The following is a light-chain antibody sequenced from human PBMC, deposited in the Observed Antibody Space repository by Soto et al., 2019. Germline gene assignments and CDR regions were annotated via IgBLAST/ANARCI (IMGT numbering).Light chain of an antibody. CDR1: QTISNY. Sequence: DIQMTQSPSSLSASVGDRVTITCRASQTISNYVNWYQQELGEAPKLLIHAASSLQGGVPSRFSGSGSGTDFTLTISSLQPDDFATYYCQQTYKIPLTFGGGTKVEI. CDR3: QQTYKIPLT. V-gene: IGKV1-39*01. J-gene: IGKJ4*01. CDR2: AAS.